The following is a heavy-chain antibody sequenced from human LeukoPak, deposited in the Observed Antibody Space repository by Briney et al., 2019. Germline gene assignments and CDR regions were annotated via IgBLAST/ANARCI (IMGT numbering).Heavy chain of an antibody. CDR2: IDASGST. CDR3: ARERTAPRFGDFLY. Sequence: SETLSLTCTVSSDSIGRGSYYWSWIRRPAGKRLEWIGRIDASGSTNYNPSLESRVTISIDTSKNQFSLRLSSVTAADTAVYFCARERTAPRFGDFLYWGQGSRVSVSS. CDR1: SDSIGRGSYY. V-gene: IGHV4-61*02. D-gene: IGHD3-10*01. J-gene: IGHJ4*02.